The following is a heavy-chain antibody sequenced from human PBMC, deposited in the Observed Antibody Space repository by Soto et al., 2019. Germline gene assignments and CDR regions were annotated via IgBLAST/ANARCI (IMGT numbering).Heavy chain of an antibody. J-gene: IGHJ4*02. V-gene: IGHV4-38-2*01. CDR2: IYHSGST. Sequence: SETLSLTCAVSGYSITSGYYWGWIRQPPGKGLEWIGSIYHSGSTYYNPSLKSRVTISVDTPQKLFSLKLSSVTAADTAVYYCARLPYSYSGYDETYFDYWGQGTLVTVSS. CDR3: ARLPYSYSGYDETYFDY. D-gene: IGHD5-12*01. CDR1: GYSITSGYY.